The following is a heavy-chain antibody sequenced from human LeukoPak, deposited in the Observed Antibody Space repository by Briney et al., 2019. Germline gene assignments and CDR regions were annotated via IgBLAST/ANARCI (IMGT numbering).Heavy chain of an antibody. Sequence: GGSLRLSCAASGFTFSYYWMTWVRQAPGKGLEWVANIKKDGSEKYFVDSVKGRFTISRDNAKNSLYLQMNSLRAEDTAVYYCARDRAKLSDWGQGTLVTVSS. CDR3: ARDRAKLSD. CDR1: GFTFSYYW. D-gene: IGHD3-16*02. J-gene: IGHJ4*02. V-gene: IGHV3-7*01. CDR2: IKKDGSEK.